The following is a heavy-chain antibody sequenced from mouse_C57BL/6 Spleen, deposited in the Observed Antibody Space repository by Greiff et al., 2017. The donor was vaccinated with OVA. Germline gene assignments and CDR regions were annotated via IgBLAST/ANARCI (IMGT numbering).Heavy chain of an antibody. V-gene: IGHV7-1*01. CDR2: SRNKANDYTT. CDR3: ARDARYDNAMDY. J-gene: IGHJ4*01. CDR1: GFTFSDFY. D-gene: IGHD2-3*01. Sequence: EVKLVESGGGLVQSGRSLRLSCATSGFTFSDFYMEWVRQAPGKGLEWIAASRNKANDYTTEYSASVKGRFIVSRDNSQSILYLQMNALRAEDTAIYYFARDARYDNAMDYWGQGTSVTVSS.